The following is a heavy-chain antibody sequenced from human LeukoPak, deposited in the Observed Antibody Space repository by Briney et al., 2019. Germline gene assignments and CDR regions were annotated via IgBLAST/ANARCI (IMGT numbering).Heavy chain of an antibody. CDR2: IRYEGSNK. V-gene: IGHV3-30*02. Sequence: GGSLRLSCAASGFTFSSYGMHWVRQAPGKGLEWVAFIRYEGSNKYYADSVKGRFTISRDNSKNTLYLQMNSLRAEDTAVYYCAKDLNPVLVQYFQHWGQGTLVTVSS. J-gene: IGHJ1*01. CDR1: GFTFSSYG. D-gene: IGHD3-3*01. CDR3: AKDLNPVLVQYFQH.